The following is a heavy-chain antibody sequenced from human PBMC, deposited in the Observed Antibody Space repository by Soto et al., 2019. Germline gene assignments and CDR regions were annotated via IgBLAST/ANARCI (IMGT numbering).Heavy chain of an antibody. CDR2: IYYSGST. V-gene: IGHV4-31*03. CDR3: ARGLQTNYYYYYGMDV. CDR1: GGSISSGGYY. J-gene: IGHJ6*02. D-gene: IGHD2-15*01. Sequence: SETLSLTCTVSGGSISSGGYYWTWIRQHPGKGLEWIGYIYYSGSTYYSPSLKSRVTISVDTSKNQFSLKLSSVTAADTAVYYCARGLQTNYYYYYGMDVWGQGTTVTVSS.